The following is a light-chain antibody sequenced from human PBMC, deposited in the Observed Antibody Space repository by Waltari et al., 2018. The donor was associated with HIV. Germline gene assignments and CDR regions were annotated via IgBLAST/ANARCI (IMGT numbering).Light chain of an antibody. V-gene: IGLV2-11*01. CDR1: SSDVGGYNY. J-gene: IGLJ2*01. CDR2: DVS. CDR3: CSYAGSYTV. Sequence: QSALTQPRSVSGSPGQSVTISCTGTSSDVGGYNYVSWYQQHPGKAPKFMIYDVSNRPSGVPVRFSGSKSGNTASLTISGLQAEDEADYYCCSYAGSYTVFGGGTKLTVL.